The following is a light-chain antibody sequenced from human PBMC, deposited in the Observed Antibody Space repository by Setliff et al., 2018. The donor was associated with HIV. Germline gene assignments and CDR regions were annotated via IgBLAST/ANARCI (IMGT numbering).Light chain of an antibody. Sequence: SVLAQPASVSGSPGQSITISCTGTSSDVGGYNYVAWYQQHPGKAPKLIIYEVTNRPSGVSNRFSGSKSGTTASLTISGLQAEDEADYYCSSETSTITRVVFGGGTQLTVL. CDR3: SSETSTITRVV. V-gene: IGLV2-14*01. J-gene: IGLJ2*01. CDR2: EVT. CDR1: SSDVGGYNY.